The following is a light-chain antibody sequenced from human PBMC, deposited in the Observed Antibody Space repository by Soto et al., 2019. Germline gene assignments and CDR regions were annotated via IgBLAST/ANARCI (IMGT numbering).Light chain of an antibody. J-gene: IGKJ1*01. Sequence: EIVMTQSPGTLSVSPGERATLSCRASQTVSSKLAWYQQKPGQTARLLIYGSYTRATGIPARFSGSGSGTEFTLTISSLQSGDFAVYYCQQYNKWPWTFGQGTKVDIK. CDR1: QTVSSK. CDR3: QQYNKWPWT. CDR2: GSY. V-gene: IGKV3-15*01.